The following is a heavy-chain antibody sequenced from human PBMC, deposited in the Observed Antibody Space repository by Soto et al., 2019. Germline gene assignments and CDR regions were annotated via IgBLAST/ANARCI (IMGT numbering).Heavy chain of an antibody. D-gene: IGHD3-22*01. CDR3: ARGITMIVVVTPMDV. V-gene: IGHV3-21*01. J-gene: IGHJ6*02. CDR2: ISSSSSYI. Sequence: LRLSCAASGFTFSSYSMNWVRQAPGKGLEWVSSISSSSSYIYYADSVKGRFTISRDNAKNSLYLQMNSLRAEDTAVYYCARGITMIVVVTPMDVWGQGTTVTVSS. CDR1: GFTFSSYS.